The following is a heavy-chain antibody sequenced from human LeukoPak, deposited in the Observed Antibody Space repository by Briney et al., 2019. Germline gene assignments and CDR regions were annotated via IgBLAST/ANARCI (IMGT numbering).Heavy chain of an antibody. V-gene: IGHV4-4*07. D-gene: IGHD2-21*02. CDR3: ARVTDPRYNWFDP. CDR2: IHTGGST. Sequence: SETLSLTCTVSGASISSYYWTWIRQPAGKGPEWIGRIHTGGSTNYNPSLKSRVNMSVDTSKNQFSLKLNSVTAADTAVYYCARVTDPRYNWFDPWGQGTLVTVSS. J-gene: IGHJ5*02. CDR1: GASISSYY.